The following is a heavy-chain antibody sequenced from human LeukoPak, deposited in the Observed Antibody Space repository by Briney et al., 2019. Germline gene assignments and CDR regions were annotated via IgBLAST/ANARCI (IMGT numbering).Heavy chain of an antibody. CDR2: ISGSGGST. CDR3: AKALNWNYYYYGMDV. D-gene: IGHD1-1*01. Sequence: GGSLRLSCAASGFTFSSYAMSWVRQAPGQGLEWVSAISGSGGSTYYADSVKGRFTISRDNSKNTLYLQMNSLRAEDTAVYYCAKALNWNYYYYGMDVWGQGTTVTVSS. J-gene: IGHJ6*02. CDR1: GFTFSSYA. V-gene: IGHV3-23*01.